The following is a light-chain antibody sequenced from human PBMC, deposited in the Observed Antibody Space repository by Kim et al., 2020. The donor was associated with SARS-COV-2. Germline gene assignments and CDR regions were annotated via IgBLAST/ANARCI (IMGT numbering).Light chain of an antibody. Sequence: QSVLSQPPSVSATPGQGVTISCSGSSSNIGGNYVYWYLQLPGTAPKLLMNRDNQRPSGVPGRFSGSKSGTSASLAISALRSEDEADYYCAAWDDSLSLWVFGGGTKLTVL. CDR1: SSNIGGNY. CDR3: AAWDDSLSLWV. V-gene: IGLV1-47*01. J-gene: IGLJ3*02. CDR2: RDN.